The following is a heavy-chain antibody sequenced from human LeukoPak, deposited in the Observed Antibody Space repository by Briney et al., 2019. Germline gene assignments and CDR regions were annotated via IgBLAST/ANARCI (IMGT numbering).Heavy chain of an antibody. D-gene: IGHD3-3*01. J-gene: IGHJ6*03. V-gene: IGHV4-39*07. Sequence: PSETLSLTCTVSGGSITSNTYYWGWIRQPPGKGLEWIGFIYYTGITYFSPSLKSRVTMSVDTSKNQFSLKLSSVTAADTAVYYCAREAESYDFWSGRSTYYYYMDVWGKGTTVTVSS. CDR3: AREAESYDFWSGRSTYYYYMDV. CDR2: IYYTGIT. CDR1: GGSITSNTYY.